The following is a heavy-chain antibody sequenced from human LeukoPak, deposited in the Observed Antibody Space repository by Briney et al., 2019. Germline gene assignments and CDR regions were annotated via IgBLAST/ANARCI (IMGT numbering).Heavy chain of an antibody. Sequence: SETLSLTCTVSGGSISSYYWSWIRQPAGKGLEWIGRIYTSGSTNYNPSLKSRVTMSVDTSKNQFSLKLSSVTAADTAVYYCARCGYSSSFDWFDPWGQGTLVTVSS. CDR1: GGSISSYY. CDR3: ARCGYSSSFDWFDP. J-gene: IGHJ5*02. CDR2: IYTSGST. D-gene: IGHD6-13*01. V-gene: IGHV4-4*07.